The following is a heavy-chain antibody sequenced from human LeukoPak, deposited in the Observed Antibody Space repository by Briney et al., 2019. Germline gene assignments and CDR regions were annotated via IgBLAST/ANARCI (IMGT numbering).Heavy chain of an antibody. CDR1: GFIFRTFW. V-gene: IGHV3-7*05. CDR3: AKYRGAAVNSWHFDL. Sequence: GGSLRLSCAASGFIFRTFWMSWVRQAPGKGLEWVANMKEDGSEKYNVDSVKGRFTISRDNAKNSVYLQMNSLRAEDTAVYYCAKYRGAAVNSWHFDLWGRGTLVTVSS. J-gene: IGHJ2*01. D-gene: IGHD1-26*01. CDR2: MKEDGSEK.